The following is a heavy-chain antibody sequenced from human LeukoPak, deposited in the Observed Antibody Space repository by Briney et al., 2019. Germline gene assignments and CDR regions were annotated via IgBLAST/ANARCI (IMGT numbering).Heavy chain of an antibody. CDR2: IYYSGST. J-gene: IGHJ2*01. CDR3: ARGGKTTVTSYWYFDL. D-gene: IGHD4-17*01. V-gene: IGHV4-30-4*01. CDR1: GGSISSGDYY. Sequence: PSETLSLTCTVSGGSISSGDYYWSWIRQPPGQGLEWIGYIYYSGSTYYNPSLKSRVTISVDTSKNQFSLKLSSVTAADTAVYYCARGGKTTVTSYWYFDLWGRGTLVTVSS.